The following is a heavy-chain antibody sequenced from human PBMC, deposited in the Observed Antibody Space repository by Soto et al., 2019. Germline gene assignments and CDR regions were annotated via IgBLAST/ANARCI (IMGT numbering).Heavy chain of an antibody. CDR3: ARDSLGYYYGMDV. J-gene: IGHJ6*02. V-gene: IGHV4-31*03. Sequence: PSETLSLTCTVSGGSISSGGYYWSWIRQHPGKGLEWIGYIYYSGSTYYNPSLKSRVTISVDTSKNQFSLKLSSVTAADTAVYYCARDSLGYYYGMDVWGQGTTVTSP. CDR2: IYYSGST. CDR1: GGSISSGGYY.